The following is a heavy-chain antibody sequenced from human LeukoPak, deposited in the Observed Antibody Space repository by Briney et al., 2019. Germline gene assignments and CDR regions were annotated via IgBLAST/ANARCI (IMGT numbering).Heavy chain of an antibody. CDR3: TRSGYSPSPFDY. Sequence: GRSLRLSCTASGFTFGDYAMSWFRQAPGKGLEWVGFIRSKAYGGTTEYAASVKGRFTISRDDSKSIAYLQMNSLKTEDTAVYCCTRSGYSPSPFDYWGQGTLVTVSS. V-gene: IGHV3-49*03. CDR2: IRSKAYGGTT. CDR1: GFTFGDYA. D-gene: IGHD6-25*01. J-gene: IGHJ4*02.